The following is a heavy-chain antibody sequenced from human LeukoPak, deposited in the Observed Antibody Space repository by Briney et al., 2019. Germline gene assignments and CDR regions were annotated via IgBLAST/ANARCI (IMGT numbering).Heavy chain of an antibody. D-gene: IGHD3-22*01. Sequence: GGSLRLSCAAAGFTFDDYGMSWVRQTPGKGLEWVSGINWNGGRSGYADSVKGRFTISRDNAQKSLYLQMNSLRAEDTALYYCARDSPYCYDSSGYYHLYFDYWGQGTLVTVSS. CDR2: INWNGGRS. CDR1: GFTFDDYG. J-gene: IGHJ4*02. CDR3: ARDSPYCYDSSGYYHLYFDY. V-gene: IGHV3-20*04.